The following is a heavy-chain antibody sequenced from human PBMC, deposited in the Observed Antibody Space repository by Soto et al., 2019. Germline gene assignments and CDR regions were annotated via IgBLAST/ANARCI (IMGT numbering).Heavy chain of an antibody. CDR1: GFTFSNYA. V-gene: IGHV3-23*01. CDR2: LSASGATT. CDR3: AKALRGGRGYMYYYYGLDV. D-gene: IGHD5-12*01. J-gene: IGHJ6*02. Sequence: PGGSLRLSCAASGFTFSNYAMTWVRQAPGKGLEWVSALSASGATTYYADSVKGRFTISRDNSQNTLHLQVNSLRAEDTALYYCAKALRGGRGYMYYYYGLDVWCQGTTVTVSS.